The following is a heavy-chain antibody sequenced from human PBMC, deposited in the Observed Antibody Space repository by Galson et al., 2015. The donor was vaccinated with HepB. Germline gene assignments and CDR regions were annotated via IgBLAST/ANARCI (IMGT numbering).Heavy chain of an antibody. D-gene: IGHD4-17*01. J-gene: IGHJ2*01. CDR2: ISYTGSYI. V-gene: IGHV3-30-3*01. CDR1: GFSFNKFP. Sequence: SLRLSCAASGFSFNKFPMHWVRQAPGKGLEWVAVISYTGSYIAYAEFRRGRFTISRDNSKNALYLQMNSLRVEDTALYYCVRPRGAGAGDYQNWYFDLWGRGTLVTVSS. CDR3: VRPRGAGAGDYQNWYFDL.